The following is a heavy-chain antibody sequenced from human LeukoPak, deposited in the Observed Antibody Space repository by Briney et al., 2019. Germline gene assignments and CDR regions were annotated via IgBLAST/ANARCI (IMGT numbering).Heavy chain of an antibody. Sequence: GGSLRLSCVASGFTFTNHWMSWVRQAPGKGLEWVANIREDGGHKNYVDSVKGRFTISRDNAKNSLYLQMNSLRAEDTAVYYCARDSPSDSGSYLDYWGKGTTVTVSS. V-gene: IGHV3-7*01. J-gene: IGHJ6*04. D-gene: IGHD1-26*01. CDR3: ARDSPSDSGSYLDY. CDR1: GFTFTNHW. CDR2: IREDGGHK.